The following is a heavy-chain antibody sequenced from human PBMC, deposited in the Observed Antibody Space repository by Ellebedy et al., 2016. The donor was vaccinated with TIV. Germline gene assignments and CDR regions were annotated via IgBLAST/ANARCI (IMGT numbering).Heavy chain of an antibody. CDR2: ISAYNGNT. CDR3: ARGGVAAAVGLRFDP. J-gene: IGHJ5*02. Sequence: VSVKVSCXASGYTFTSYGISWVRQAPGQGLEWMGWISAYNGNTNYAQKLQGRVTMTTDTSTSTAYMELRSLRSDDTAVYYCARGGVAAAVGLRFDPWGQGTLVTVSS. V-gene: IGHV1-18*04. CDR1: GYTFTSYG. D-gene: IGHD6-13*01.